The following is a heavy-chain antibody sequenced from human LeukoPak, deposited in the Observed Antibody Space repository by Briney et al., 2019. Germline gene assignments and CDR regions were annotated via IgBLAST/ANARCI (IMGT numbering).Heavy chain of an antibody. D-gene: IGHD6-13*01. CDR1: RYTFSNYD. CDR3: ARDLGVLAAGFDP. CDR2: INAGNGNT. J-gene: IGHJ5*02. V-gene: IGHV1-3*01. Sequence: ASVKVSCKASRYTFSNYDINWVRQATGQRLEWMGWINAGNGNTKYSQKFQGRVTITRDTSASTAYMELSSLRSEDTAVYYCARDLGVLAAGFDPWGQGTLVAVSS.